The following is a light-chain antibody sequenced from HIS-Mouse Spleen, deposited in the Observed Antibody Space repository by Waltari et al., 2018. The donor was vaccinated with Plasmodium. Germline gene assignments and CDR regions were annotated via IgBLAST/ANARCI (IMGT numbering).Light chain of an antibody. CDR2: EDS. Sequence: SYELTQPPSVSVSPGQTARITCSGDALPKKYAYWYQQKSGQAPVLVIYEDSKRPSGLPGGFSGSSSGTMATWTSSGAQVGDEADYYCYSTDSSGNHRVFGGGTKLTVL. CDR1: ALPKKY. V-gene: IGLV3-10*01. CDR3: YSTDSSGNHRV. J-gene: IGLJ3*02.